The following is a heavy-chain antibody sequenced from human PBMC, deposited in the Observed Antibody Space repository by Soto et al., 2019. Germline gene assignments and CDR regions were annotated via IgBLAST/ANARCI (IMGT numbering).Heavy chain of an antibody. CDR1: GGSISTDSHY. J-gene: IGHJ4*02. Sequence: SETLSLTCTVSGGSISTDSHYWGWIRQPPGKGLGWIGSVYYAGSTYKNPSLHSRVTISVDTSKNHFSLKLNSVTAADTAVYYCARRTNYGEYSFDYWGQGTLVTVSS. CDR2: VYYAGST. CDR3: ARRTNYGEYSFDY. D-gene: IGHD4-17*01. V-gene: IGHV4-39*02.